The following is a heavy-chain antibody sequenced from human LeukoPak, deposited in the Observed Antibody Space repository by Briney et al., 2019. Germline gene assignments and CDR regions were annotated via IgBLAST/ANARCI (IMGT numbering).Heavy chain of an antibody. CDR1: GGSISSGGYS. CDR3: ARVGRDYYDSSGFDY. J-gene: IGHJ4*02. Sequence: SETLSLTCAVSGGSISSGGYSWSWLRQPPGKGLEWIGYIYHSGSTYYNPSLKSRVTISVDRSKNQFSLKLSSVTAADTAVYYCARVGRDYYDSSGFDYWGQGTLVTVSS. D-gene: IGHD3-22*01. V-gene: IGHV4-30-2*01. CDR2: IYHSGST.